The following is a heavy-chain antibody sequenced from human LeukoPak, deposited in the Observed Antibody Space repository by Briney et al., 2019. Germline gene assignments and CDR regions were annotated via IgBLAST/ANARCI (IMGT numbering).Heavy chain of an antibody. Sequence: PGGSLRLSSAASGFTVSINYMSWVRQAPGKGLEWVSVIYSGGSTYYADSVKGRFTISRDNSKNTLYLQMNSLRAEDTAVYYCASAGGILRYFDWLYPFDYWGQGTLVTVSS. CDR1: GFTVSINY. V-gene: IGHV3-66*01. CDR3: ASAGGILRYFDWLYPFDY. CDR2: IYSGGST. D-gene: IGHD3-9*01. J-gene: IGHJ4*02.